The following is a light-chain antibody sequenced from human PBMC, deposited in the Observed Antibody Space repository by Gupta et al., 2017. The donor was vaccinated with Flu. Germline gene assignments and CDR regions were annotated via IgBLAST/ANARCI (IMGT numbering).Light chain of an antibody. CDR1: EGLVYSDGNTY. CDR3: MQGAHWPWA. J-gene: IGKJ1*01. CDR2: LVY. Sequence: DVVVTQSPLSLAVTLGQPASISCRSSEGLVYSDGNTYLHWFQQRPGQSPRRLIYLVYNRDSGVPDRFSGSGSGTDFTLRISRVEADDVGVYFCMQGAHWPWAFGQGTKLEIK. V-gene: IGKV2-30*01.